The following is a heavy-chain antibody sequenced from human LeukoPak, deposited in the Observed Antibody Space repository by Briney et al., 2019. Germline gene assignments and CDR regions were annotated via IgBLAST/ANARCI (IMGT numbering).Heavy chain of an antibody. Sequence: GESLKISCKGSGYSFTSYWIGWVRQMPGKGLEWMGIIYPGDSGTRYSPSFQGQVTISADKSISTAYLQWSSLKASDTAMYYCARQIYSSGYSDAFDIWGQGKMVTVSS. V-gene: IGHV5-51*01. D-gene: IGHD3-22*01. CDR2: IYPGDSGT. J-gene: IGHJ3*02. CDR3: ARQIYSSGYSDAFDI. CDR1: GYSFTSYW.